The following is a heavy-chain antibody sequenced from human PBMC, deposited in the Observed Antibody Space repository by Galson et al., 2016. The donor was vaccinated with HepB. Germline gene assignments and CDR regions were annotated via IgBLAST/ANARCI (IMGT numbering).Heavy chain of an antibody. CDR3: AKGTTLQVHFGYFDH. D-gene: IGHD1/OR15-1a*01. CDR2: IWYDGTSN. V-gene: IGHV3-33*06. CDR1: GFTFSNYA. Sequence: SLRLSCAASGFTFSNYAMHWVRQAPGKGLEWVAVIWYDGTSNYYAESAKGRFTISRDNPKNTLNLQMSSLRVEDTGVYYCAKGTTLQVHFGYFDHWGQGTLVTVSS. J-gene: IGHJ4*02.